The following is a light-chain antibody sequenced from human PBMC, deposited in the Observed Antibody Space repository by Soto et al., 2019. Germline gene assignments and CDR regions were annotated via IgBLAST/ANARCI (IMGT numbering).Light chain of an antibody. Sequence: QSVLTQPVSVSGSPGQSITISCTGTSGDVGGYNYVSWYQQHPGKAPKLMIYDVSNRPSGVSNRFSGSKSGNTASLTISGLQAEDEADYYCNSYTSSSTYAFGTGTKVTVL. CDR3: NSYTSSSTYA. J-gene: IGLJ1*01. CDR2: DVS. CDR1: SGDVGGYNY. V-gene: IGLV2-14*03.